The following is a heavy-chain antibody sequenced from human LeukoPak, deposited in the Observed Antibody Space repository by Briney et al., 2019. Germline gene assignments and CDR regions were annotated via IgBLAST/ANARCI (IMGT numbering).Heavy chain of an antibody. CDR1: GDSISTNHW. D-gene: IGHD3-3*01. Sequence: SETLSLTCAVSGDSISTNHWWSWVRQPPGKGLEWIGEVYHSGSTNYNPSLKSRVTISVDTSKNQFSLKLSSVTAADTAVYYCARAPYYDSNRNAFDIWGQGTMVTVSS. CDR3: ARAPYYDSNRNAFDI. J-gene: IGHJ3*02. CDR2: VYHSGST. V-gene: IGHV4-4*02.